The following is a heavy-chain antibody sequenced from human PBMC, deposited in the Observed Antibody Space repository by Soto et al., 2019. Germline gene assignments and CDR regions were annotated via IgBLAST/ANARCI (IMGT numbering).Heavy chain of an antibody. CDR2: ISAYNGNT. J-gene: IGHJ6*02. V-gene: IGHV1-18*01. CDR1: GYSFTSYG. D-gene: IGHD2-8*01. Sequence: GAAVKVSCKASGYSFTSYGISWVRQAPGQGLEWMGWISAYNGNTNYAQKLQGRVTMTTDTSTSTAYMELRSLRSDETAVYYCARDWVFYRHYYAMHVPGPAPTVTLSS. CDR3: ARDWVFYRHYYAMHV.